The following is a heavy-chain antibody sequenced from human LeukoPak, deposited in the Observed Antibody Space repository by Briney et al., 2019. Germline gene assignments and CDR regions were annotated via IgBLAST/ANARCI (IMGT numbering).Heavy chain of an antibody. D-gene: IGHD2-15*01. Sequence: GASVKVSCKASGHTFTSYYMHWVRQAPGQGLGWMGIINPSGGSTSYAQKFQGRVTMTRDTSTSTVYMELSSLRSEDTAVYYCARSVVDCSGGSCYSATHFQHWGQGTLVTVSS. CDR2: INPSGGST. J-gene: IGHJ1*01. CDR1: GHTFTSYY. CDR3: ARSVVDCSGGSCYSATHFQH. V-gene: IGHV1-46*01.